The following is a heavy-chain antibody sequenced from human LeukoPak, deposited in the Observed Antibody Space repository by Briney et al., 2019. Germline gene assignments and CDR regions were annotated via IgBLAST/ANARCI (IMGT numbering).Heavy chain of an antibody. V-gene: IGHV1-8*01. Sequence: ASVKVSCKASGYTFTSYDINWVRQATGQGLEWMGWMNPNSGNTGYAQKFQGRVTMTRNTSISTAYMELSSPRSEDTAVYYCARGTYYDFWSGYLGAHFGMFDPWGQGTLVTVSS. D-gene: IGHD3-3*01. CDR1: GYTFTSYD. CDR3: ARGTYYDFWSGYLGAHFGMFDP. J-gene: IGHJ5*02. CDR2: MNPNSGNT.